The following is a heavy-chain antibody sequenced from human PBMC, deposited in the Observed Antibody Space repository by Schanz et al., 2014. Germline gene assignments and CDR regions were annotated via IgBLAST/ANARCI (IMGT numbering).Heavy chain of an antibody. D-gene: IGHD6-19*01. CDR3: TTETIAMAGTFSI. V-gene: IGHV7-4-1*02. J-gene: IGHJ4*02. Sequence: QVQLVQSGAEVKKPGASVKVSCKASGYTFTSYAMNWVRQAPGQGLEWVGWINTNTGNPTYAQGFTGRFVFSLGTSVSTAYLQISSLKAEDTAAYYCTTETIAMAGTFSIWGQGTLVTVSS. CDR1: GYTFTSYA. CDR2: INTNTGNP.